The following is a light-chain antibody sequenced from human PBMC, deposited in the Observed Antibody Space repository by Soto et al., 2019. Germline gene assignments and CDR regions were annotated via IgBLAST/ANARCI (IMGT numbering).Light chain of an antibody. CDR1: QTISSR. J-gene: IGKJ1*01. CDR2: KAS. Sequence: DIQMTQSPSTLSGSVGDRVTITCRASQTISSRLAWYQQKPGKAPKLLIYKASTLKSGGPSRFSGSGSETEFTLTISSLQPDDYATYYCQHYNSYSEAFGQGTKVELK. V-gene: IGKV1-5*03. CDR3: QHYNSYSEA.